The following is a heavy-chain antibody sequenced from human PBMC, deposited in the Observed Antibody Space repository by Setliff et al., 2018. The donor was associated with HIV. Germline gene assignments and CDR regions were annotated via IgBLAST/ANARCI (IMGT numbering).Heavy chain of an antibody. CDR2: IHHTGHI. V-gene: IGHV4-34*01. D-gene: IGHD4-17*01. J-gene: IGHJ4*02. Sequence: SETLSLTCAFYGESSNDYYWNWIRQPPGKGLEWIGEIHHTGHINNHPSVKSRVTISLDKSTNQFSLKMKSVTAADSAVYYCARFEVTPVTTRDSWGQGTLVTVSS. CDR1: GESSNDYY. CDR3: ARFEVTPVTTRDS.